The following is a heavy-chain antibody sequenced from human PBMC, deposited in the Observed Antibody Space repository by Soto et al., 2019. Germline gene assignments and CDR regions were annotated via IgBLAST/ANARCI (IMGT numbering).Heavy chain of an antibody. CDR3: ARETGAMIVEQ. J-gene: IGHJ4*02. CDR2: IIPILGIA. Sequence: QVQLVQSGAEVKKPGSSVKVSCKASGGTFSSYTISWVRQAPGQGLEWMGRIIPILGIANYAQKFQGRVTITADKSTSTDCMELSRLISEGTDVYYCARETGAMIVEQWGQGTLVTVSS. V-gene: IGHV1-69*02. CDR1: GGTFSSYT. D-gene: IGHD3-22*01.